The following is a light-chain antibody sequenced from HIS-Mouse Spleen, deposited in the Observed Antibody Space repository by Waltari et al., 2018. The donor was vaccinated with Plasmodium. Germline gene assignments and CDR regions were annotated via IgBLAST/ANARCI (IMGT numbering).Light chain of an antibody. CDR2: DVS. V-gene: IGLV2-11*01. Sequence: QSALTQPRSVSGSPGQSVTISCTGTSSDVGGYNYVSWYQQHPGKAPKLMIYDVSKRPSGVPDRCSGSNSGNTASLTISGLQAEDEADYYCCSYAGSYTLVFGGGTKLTVL. CDR1: SSDVGGYNY. J-gene: IGLJ2*01. CDR3: CSYAGSYTLV.